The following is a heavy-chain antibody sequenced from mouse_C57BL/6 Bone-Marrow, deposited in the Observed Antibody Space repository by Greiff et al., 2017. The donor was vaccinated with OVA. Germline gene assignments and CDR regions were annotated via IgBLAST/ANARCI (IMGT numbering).Heavy chain of an antibody. J-gene: IGHJ2*01. D-gene: IGHD1-1*01. V-gene: IGHV1-64*01. Sequence: QVQLQQPGAELVKPGASVKLSCKASGYTFTSYWMHWVKQRPGQGLEWIGMIHPNSGSTNYNEKFKSKATLTVDKSSSTAYMQLSSLTSEDSAVYYCARYYYGSTPDYWGKGTTLTVSS. CDR1: GYTFTSYW. CDR3: ARYYYGSTPDY. CDR2: IHPNSGST.